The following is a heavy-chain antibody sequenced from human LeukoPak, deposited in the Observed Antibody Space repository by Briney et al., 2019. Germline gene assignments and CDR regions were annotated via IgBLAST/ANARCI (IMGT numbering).Heavy chain of an antibody. V-gene: IGHV1-8*01. D-gene: IGHD3-10*01. CDR2: MNPNSGNT. J-gene: IGHJ5*02. CDR3: ARWGEYSNLFDP. Sequence: ASVKVSCMHSGCSSIRYNTNWVRQATGEGLEWMGWMNPNSGNTVYAQKFQGRVTMTRSTSINTAYMELSSLASADTAVYFCARWGEYSNLFDPWGQGTLVIVSS. CDR1: GCSSIRYN.